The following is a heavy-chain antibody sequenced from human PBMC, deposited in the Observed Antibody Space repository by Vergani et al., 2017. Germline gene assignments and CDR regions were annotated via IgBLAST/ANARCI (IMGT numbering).Heavy chain of an antibody. D-gene: IGHD6-13*01. CDR1: GFTFSSYS. CDR2: ISSSSSYI. Sequence: EVQLVESGGGLVKPGGSLRLSCAASGFTFSSYSMNWVRQAPGKGLEWVSSISSSSSYIYYADSVKGRFTISRDNAKNSLYLQMNSLRAEDTAVYYCARASSWYTFGFDCWGQGTLVTVSS. CDR3: ARASSWYTFGFDC. V-gene: IGHV3-21*01. J-gene: IGHJ4*01.